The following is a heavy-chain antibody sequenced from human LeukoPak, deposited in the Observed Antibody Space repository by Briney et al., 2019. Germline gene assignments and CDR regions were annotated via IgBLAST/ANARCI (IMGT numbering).Heavy chain of an antibody. J-gene: IGHJ4*02. CDR3: ARGDNYGHDY. Sequence: ASVRVSCKASNYTFTSYPISWVRQAPGQGLEWMGRIFSHSGGTNYAQKFQGRVTMTRDTSASTAYMELSRLTSDDTAVYYCARGDNYGHDYWGQGTLVTVSS. CDR1: NYTFTSYP. V-gene: IGHV1-2*06. D-gene: IGHD5-18*01. CDR2: IFSHSGGT.